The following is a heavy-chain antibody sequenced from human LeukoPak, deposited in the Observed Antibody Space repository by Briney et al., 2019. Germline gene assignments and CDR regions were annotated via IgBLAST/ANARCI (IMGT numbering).Heavy chain of an antibody. CDR3: ARDQSGGSGSYYPKFDY. V-gene: IGHV3-48*03. J-gene: IGHJ4*02. D-gene: IGHD3-10*01. CDR2: ISSSGSTI. Sequence: PGGSLRLSCAASGFTFSSYEMNWVRQAPGKGLEWVSYISSSGSTIYYADSVKGRFTISRDNAKNSLYLQMNSLRAEDTAVYYCARDQSGGSGSYYPKFDYWGQGTLVTVSS. CDR1: GFTFSSYE.